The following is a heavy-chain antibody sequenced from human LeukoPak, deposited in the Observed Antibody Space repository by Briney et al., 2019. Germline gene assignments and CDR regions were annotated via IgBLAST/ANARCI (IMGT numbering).Heavy chain of an antibody. D-gene: IGHD3-16*02. CDR3: ARVWPFIGYYYMDV. CDR1: GFTFSSYE. CDR2: ITSRSGTI. V-gene: IGHV3-48*01. Sequence: GGSLRLSCAASGFTFSSYEMNWVRQAPGKGLEWVSYITSRSGTIYYADSVKGRFTISRDNAKNSLYLQMNSLRTEDTAVYYCARVWPFIGYYYMDVWGKGTTVTVSS. J-gene: IGHJ6*03.